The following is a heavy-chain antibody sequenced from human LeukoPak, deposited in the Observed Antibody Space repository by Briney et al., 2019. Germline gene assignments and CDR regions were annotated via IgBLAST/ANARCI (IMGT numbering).Heavy chain of an antibody. D-gene: IGHD4-17*01. Sequence: PSETLSLTCAVYGGSFSGYYWSWIRQPPGKGLEWIGEINHSGSTNYNPSLKSRVTISVDTSKNQFSLKLSSVTAADTAVYYCARITVTTTPDDYWGQGTLVTVS. V-gene: IGHV4-34*01. CDR3: ARITVTTTPDDY. J-gene: IGHJ4*02. CDR1: GGSFSGYY. CDR2: INHSGST.